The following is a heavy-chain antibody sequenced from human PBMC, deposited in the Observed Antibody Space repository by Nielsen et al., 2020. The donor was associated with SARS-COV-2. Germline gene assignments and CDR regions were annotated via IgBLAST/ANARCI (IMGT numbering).Heavy chain of an antibody. CDR1: GFTFSSYA. V-gene: IGHV3-30*04. D-gene: IGHD3-10*01. CDR3: AKDRRSHWFGDGAADY. J-gene: IGHJ4*02. CDR2: ISYDGSDK. Sequence: GGSLRLSCAASGFTFSSYAMHWVRQAPGKGLEWVAVISYDGSDKYYADSVKGRFTISRDNSKNTLYLQMNSLRAEDTAVYYCAKDRRSHWFGDGAADYWGQGTLVTVSS.